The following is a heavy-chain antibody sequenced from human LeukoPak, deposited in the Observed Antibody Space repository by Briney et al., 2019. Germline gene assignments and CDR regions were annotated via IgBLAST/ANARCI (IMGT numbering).Heavy chain of an antibody. V-gene: IGHV1-2*06. Sequence: GASVKVSCKASGYTFTGYYMHWVRQAPGQGLEWMGRINPNSGGTNYAQKFQGRVTMTRDTSISTAYMELSRLRSDDTAVYYCARANTFSYYYDSSGYTFDYWGQGTLVTVSS. CDR1: GYTFTGYY. D-gene: IGHD3-22*01. J-gene: IGHJ4*02. CDR3: ARANTFSYYYDSSGYTFDY. CDR2: INPNSGGT.